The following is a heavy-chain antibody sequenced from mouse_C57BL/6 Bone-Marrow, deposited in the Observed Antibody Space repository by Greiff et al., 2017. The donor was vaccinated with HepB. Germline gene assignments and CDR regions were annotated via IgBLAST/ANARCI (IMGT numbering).Heavy chain of an antibody. Sequence: VQLQQPGAELVRPGTSVKLSCKASGYTFTSYWMHWVKQRPGQGLEWIGVIDPSDSYTNYNQKFKGKATLTVDTSSSTAYMQLSSLTSDDSAVYYCARGYGYWGQGTTLTVSS. V-gene: IGHV1-59*01. CDR2: IDPSDSYT. CDR1: GYTFTSYW. D-gene: IGHD3-1*01. J-gene: IGHJ2*01. CDR3: ARGYGY.